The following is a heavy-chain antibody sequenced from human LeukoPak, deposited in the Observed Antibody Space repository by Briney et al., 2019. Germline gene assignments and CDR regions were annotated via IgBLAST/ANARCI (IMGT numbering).Heavy chain of an antibody. D-gene: IGHD3-22*01. CDR3: ARGLAYYYDSSAYFLDY. CDR1: GFTFSSYH. V-gene: IGHV3-30*03. J-gene: IGHJ4*02. Sequence: GGSLRLSCVVSGFTFSSYHMNWVRQAPGKGLEWVVVISYDGSNKYYADSVKGRFTISRDNSKSTLYLQMNSLRAEDTAVYYCARGLAYYYDSSAYFLDYWGQGTLVTVSS. CDR2: ISYDGSNK.